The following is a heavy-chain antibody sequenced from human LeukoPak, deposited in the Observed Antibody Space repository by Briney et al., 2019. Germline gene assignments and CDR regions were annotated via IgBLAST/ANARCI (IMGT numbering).Heavy chain of an antibody. J-gene: IGHJ6*02. CDR2: INHSGST. Sequence: SETLSLTCAVYGGSFSGYYWSWIRQPPGKGLEWIGEINHSGSTNYNPSLKSRVTISVNTSKNQSSLKLSSVTAADTPVFYCARGSSWYRNYYYGMDVWGQGTTVTVSS. CDR1: GGSFSGYY. V-gene: IGHV4-34*01. CDR3: ARGSSWYRNYYYGMDV. D-gene: IGHD6-13*01.